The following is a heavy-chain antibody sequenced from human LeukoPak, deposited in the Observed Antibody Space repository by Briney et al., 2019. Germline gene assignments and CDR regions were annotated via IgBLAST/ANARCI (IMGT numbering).Heavy chain of an antibody. Sequence: PSETLSLTCTVSGGSISSYYWSWIRQPPGKGLEWIGEINHSGSTNYNPSLKSRVTMSVDTSKNQFSLKLSSVTAADTAVYYCARRRSSGWYVLWGQGTLVTVSS. V-gene: IGHV4-34*01. CDR3: ARRRSSGWYVL. CDR1: GGSISSYY. J-gene: IGHJ5*02. D-gene: IGHD6-19*01. CDR2: INHSGST.